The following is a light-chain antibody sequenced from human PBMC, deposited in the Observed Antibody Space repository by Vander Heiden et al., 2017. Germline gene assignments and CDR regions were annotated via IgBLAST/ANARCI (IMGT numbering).Light chain of an antibody. CDR3: QQYDNLPRT. Sequence: IQLIQSPSSLSASVGDRVTITCLASQGVSDYLNWYQQKPGKAPKLLIYDASNWETGVPSRFSGSGSGTDFTLAISSLQPEDIATYYCQQYDNLPRTFGGGTKVEIK. J-gene: IGKJ4*02. V-gene: IGKV1-33*01. CDR2: DAS. CDR1: QGVSDY.